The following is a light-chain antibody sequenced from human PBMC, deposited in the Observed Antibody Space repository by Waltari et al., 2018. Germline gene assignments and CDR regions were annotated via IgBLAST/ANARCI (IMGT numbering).Light chain of an antibody. Sequence: QTVVTQEPSLSVSPGGTVTLTCPLSSGSVSSTSYATWYRQTPAQAPRPVVYKGNSRSFWGPDRLSGSVLGNKAALTITGAQADDESDYFCSMYMGSGIWVFGGGTKLTVL. V-gene: IGLV8-61*01. CDR3: SMYMGSGIWV. CDR2: KGN. CDR1: SGSVSSTSY. J-gene: IGLJ3*02.